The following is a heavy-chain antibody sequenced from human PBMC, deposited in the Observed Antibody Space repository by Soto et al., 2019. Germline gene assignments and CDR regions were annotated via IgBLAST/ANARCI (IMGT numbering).Heavy chain of an antibody. CDR1: GFNFGVHG. D-gene: IGHD3-16*01. J-gene: IGHJ6*02. CDR2: IWYDGSDK. Sequence: QEQLVESGGTVVQPGGSLSRSCVASGFNFGVHGMHCVRQAPGKGLEWIAAIWYDGSDKDYAESVKRRFAISRDNSQNVLFLQMNTLRGEDTATYYCARSRGGFNYYYGMYVWGQGTAVTVS. V-gene: IGHV3-33*03. CDR3: ARSRGGFNYYYGMYV.